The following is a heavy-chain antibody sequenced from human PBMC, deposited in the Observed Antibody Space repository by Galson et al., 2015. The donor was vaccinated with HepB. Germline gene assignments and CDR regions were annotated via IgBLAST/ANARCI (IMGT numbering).Heavy chain of an antibody. CDR2: ITSTSSDI. Sequence: SLRLSCAATGFTFSSYWMNWVRQAPGKGLEWVSSITSTSSDIYYADSVKGRFTISRDNAKNSLYLQMNSLRAEDTAMYYCARHDYDFWSGYTKGFGYNWFDPWGQGTLVTVSS. CDR1: GFTFSSYW. CDR3: ARHDYDFWSGYTKGFGYNWFDP. J-gene: IGHJ5*02. V-gene: IGHV3-21*04. D-gene: IGHD3-3*01.